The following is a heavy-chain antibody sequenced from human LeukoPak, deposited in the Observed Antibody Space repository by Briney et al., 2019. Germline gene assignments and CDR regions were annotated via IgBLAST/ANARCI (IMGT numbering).Heavy chain of an antibody. CDR3: AKGGVTIFGVVTELLWFDP. CDR1: GFTFSSYG. D-gene: IGHD3-3*01. V-gene: IGHV3-30*18. CDR2: ISYDGSNK. J-gene: IGHJ5*02. Sequence: PGGSLRLSCAASGFTFSSYGMHWVRQAPGKGLEWVAVISYDGSNKYYADSVKGRFTISRDNSKNTLYLQMNSLRAEDTAVYYCAKGGVTIFGVVTELLWFDPWGQGTLVTVSS.